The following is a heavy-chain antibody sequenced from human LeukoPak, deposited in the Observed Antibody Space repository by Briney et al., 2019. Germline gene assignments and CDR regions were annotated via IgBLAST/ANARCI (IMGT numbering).Heavy chain of an antibody. D-gene: IGHD6-19*01. Sequence: PGGSLRLSCAASGFTFSSYGMHWVRQAPGKGLEWVAVISYDGSNKYYADSVKGRFTISRDNSKNTLYLQMNSLRAEDTAVYYCAKDHSSGWYDAFDIWGQGTMVTVSS. CDR1: GFTFSSYG. CDR3: AKDHSSGWYDAFDI. J-gene: IGHJ3*02. V-gene: IGHV3-30*18. CDR2: ISYDGSNK.